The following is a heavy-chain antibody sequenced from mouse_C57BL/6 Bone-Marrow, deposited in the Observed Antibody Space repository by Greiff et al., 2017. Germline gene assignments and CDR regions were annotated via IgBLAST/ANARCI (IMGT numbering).Heavy chain of an antibody. CDR3: ARYDDYDVDY. J-gene: IGHJ2*01. CDR1: GFTFTGYY. Sequence: EVQVVESGGGLVQPGGSLSLSCAASGFTFTGYYMSWVRQPPGKALEWLGFIRNKANGYTTEYSASVKGRFTISRDNSQSILYLQMNALRAEDSATYYCARYDDYDVDYWGQGTTLTVSS. D-gene: IGHD2-4*01. CDR2: IRNKANGYTT. V-gene: IGHV7-3*01.